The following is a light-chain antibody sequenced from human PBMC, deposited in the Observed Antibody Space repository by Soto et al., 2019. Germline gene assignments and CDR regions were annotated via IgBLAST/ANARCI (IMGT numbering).Light chain of an antibody. CDR3: QQYGSSPWT. J-gene: IGKJ1*01. V-gene: IGKV3-20*01. Sequence: EIVLTQSPGTLSLSPGERATLSCRASRSVSSSFLAWYQQKPGQAPRLLIYDASSRATGIPDRFSGSGSGTDFTHTISRLEPEDFAVYFCQQYGSSPWTF. CDR1: RSVSSSF. CDR2: DAS.